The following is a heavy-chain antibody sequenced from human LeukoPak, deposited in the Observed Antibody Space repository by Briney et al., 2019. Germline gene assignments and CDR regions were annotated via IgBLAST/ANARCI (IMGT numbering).Heavy chain of an antibody. J-gene: IGHJ4*02. CDR3: ARDLGHGDYVNDYFDY. V-gene: IGHV3-33*01. CDR1: GFTFSSYG. D-gene: IGHD4-17*01. CDR2: IWYDGSNK. Sequence: GGSLRLSCAASGFTFSSYGMHWVRQAPGKGLEWVAVIWYDGSNKYYADSVKGRFTISRDNSKNTLYLQMNSLRAEDTAVYYCARDLGHGDYVNDYFDYWGQGTLVTVSS.